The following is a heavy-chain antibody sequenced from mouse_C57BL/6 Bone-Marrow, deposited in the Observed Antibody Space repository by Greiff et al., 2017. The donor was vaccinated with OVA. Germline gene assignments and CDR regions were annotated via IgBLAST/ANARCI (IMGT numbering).Heavy chain of an antibody. CDR1: ISLSTSGMGL. Sequence: QVTLKECGPGILQPSQTLSLACTFSGISLSTSGMGLSWLRKPSGKALEWLASIWNNDNYYNPSLKSRLTISKETSNYQVFLKLTSVDTADSATYYGAWREDPFGYGSSYCYAMDYWGQGTSVTVSS. CDR2: WNNDNY. V-gene: IGHV8-2*01. CDR3: WREDPFGYGSSYCYAMDY. J-gene: IGHJ4*01. D-gene: IGHD1-1*01.